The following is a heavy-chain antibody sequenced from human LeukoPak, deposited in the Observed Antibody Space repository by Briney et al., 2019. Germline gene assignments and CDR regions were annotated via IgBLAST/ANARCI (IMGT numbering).Heavy chain of an antibody. CDR2: INPNSGGT. CDR3: ARDPSAGTTYNYFDY. Sequence: ASVKVSCKASGYTFTGYYMHWVRQAPVQGLEWMGWINPNSGGTNYAQKFQGRVTMTRDTSISTAYMELSRLRSDDTAVYYCARDPSAGTTYNYFDYWGQGTLVTVSS. D-gene: IGHD1-1*01. V-gene: IGHV1-2*02. CDR1: GYTFTGYY. J-gene: IGHJ4*02.